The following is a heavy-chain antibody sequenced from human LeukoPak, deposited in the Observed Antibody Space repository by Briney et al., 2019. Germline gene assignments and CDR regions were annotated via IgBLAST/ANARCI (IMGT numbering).Heavy chain of an antibody. CDR1: GYTFTSYG. V-gene: IGHV1-18*01. CDR2: ISAYNGNT. CDR3: ARDQQEDIVLMVYANPNDY. D-gene: IGHD2-8*01. Sequence: ASVKVSCKASGYTFTSYGISWVRQAPGQGLEWMGWISAYNGNTNYAQKLQGRVTMTTDTSTSTAYMELRSLRSDDTAVYYCARDQQEDIVLMVYANPNDYWGQGTLVTVSS. J-gene: IGHJ4*02.